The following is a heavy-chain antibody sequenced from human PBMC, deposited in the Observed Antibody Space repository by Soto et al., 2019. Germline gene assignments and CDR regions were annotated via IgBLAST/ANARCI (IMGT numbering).Heavy chain of an antibody. CDR2: ISWNSGSI. CDR1: GFTFDDYA. Sequence: PGGSLRLSCAASGFTFDDYAMHWVRQAPGKGLEWVSGISWNSGSIGYADSVKGRFTISRDNAKNSLYLQMNSLRAEDTALYYCAKEYYYASSGYRTYGMDVWGQGTTVTVSS. V-gene: IGHV3-9*01. D-gene: IGHD3-22*01. CDR3: AKEYYYASSGYRTYGMDV. J-gene: IGHJ6*02.